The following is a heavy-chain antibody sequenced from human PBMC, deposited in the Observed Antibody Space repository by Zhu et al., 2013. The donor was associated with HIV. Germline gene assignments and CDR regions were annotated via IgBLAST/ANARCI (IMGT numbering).Heavy chain of an antibody. CDR2: MNPNSGNT. Sequence: QVQLVQSGAEVKKPGASVEVSCKASGYTFTSHDINWVRQATGQGLEWLGWMNPNSGNTGYAQSFQGRLSFTRDTSISTAYMELSNLKADDTAVYYCTRGLAGRGHSFAGGYDYYYGMDVWGQGTTVAVSS. CDR1: GYTFTSHD. V-gene: IGHV1-8*03. CDR3: TRGLAGRGHSFAGGYDYYYGMDV. J-gene: IGHJ6*02. D-gene: IGHD5-18*01.